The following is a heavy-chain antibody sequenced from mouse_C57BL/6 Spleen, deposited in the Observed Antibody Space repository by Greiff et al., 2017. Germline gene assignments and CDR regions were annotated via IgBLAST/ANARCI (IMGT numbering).Heavy chain of an antibody. D-gene: IGHD1-1*01. V-gene: IGHV1-15*01. J-gene: IGHJ4*01. CDR2: IDPETGGT. CDR3: TRSSVVANAMDY. Sequence: RVESGASVTLSCKASGYTFTDYEMHWVKQTPVHGLEWIGAIDPETGGTAYNQKFKGKAILTADKSSSTAYMELRSLTSEDSAVYYCTRSSVVANAMDYWGQGTSVTVSS. CDR1: GYTFTDYE.